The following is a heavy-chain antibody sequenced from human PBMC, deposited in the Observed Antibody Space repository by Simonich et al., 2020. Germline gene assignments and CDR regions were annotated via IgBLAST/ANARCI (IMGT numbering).Heavy chain of an antibody. CDR3: ARVGGPDAFDI. CDR1: GGSFSGYY. D-gene: IGHD1-26*01. J-gene: IGHJ3*02. CDR2: INNSGST. V-gene: IGHV4-34*01. Sequence: QVQLQQWGAGLLKPSETLSLTCAVYGGSFSGYYWSWIRQPPGKGLEWIGEINNSGSTNYNPSLKSRVTISVDTSKNQFSLKLSSVTAADTAVYYCARVGGPDAFDIWGQGTMVTVSS.